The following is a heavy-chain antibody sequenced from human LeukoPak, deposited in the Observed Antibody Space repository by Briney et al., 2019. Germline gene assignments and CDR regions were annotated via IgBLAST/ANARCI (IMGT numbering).Heavy chain of an antibody. CDR1: GFTLSSYE. Sequence: GGSLRLSCAASGFTLSSYEMNWVRQVPGQGLEWVSYISDSGSTIYYADFVRGRFTISRDNAKNSLFLQMSSLRAEDTAVYYCARDVYYYMDVWGKGTTVTISS. J-gene: IGHJ6*03. CDR2: ISDSGSTI. V-gene: IGHV3-48*03. CDR3: ARDVYYYMDV.